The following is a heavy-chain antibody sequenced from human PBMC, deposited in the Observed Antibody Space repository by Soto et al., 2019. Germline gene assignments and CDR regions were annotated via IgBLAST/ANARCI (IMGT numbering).Heavy chain of an antibody. D-gene: IGHD6-19*01. CDR2: INHSGST. CDR1: GGSFSGYY. Sequence: TSETLSLTCAVYGGSFSGYYWSWIRQPPGKGLEWIGEINHSGSTNYNPSLKSRVTISVDTSKNQFSLKLSSVTAAATSVYYCARAGGYSSGWYGADYYYGMDVWGQGTTVTVSS. V-gene: IGHV4-34*01. CDR3: ARAGGYSSGWYGADYYYGMDV. J-gene: IGHJ6*02.